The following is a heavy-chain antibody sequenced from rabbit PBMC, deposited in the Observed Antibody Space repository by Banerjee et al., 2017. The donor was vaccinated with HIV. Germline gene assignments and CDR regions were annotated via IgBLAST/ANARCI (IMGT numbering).Heavy chain of an antibody. CDR3: ARIYAASVTYFNS. V-gene: IGHV1S40*01. J-gene: IGHJ4*01. CDR1: GFSFSSSYY. CDR2: IYTGSGDA. D-gene: IGHD4-2*01. Sequence: QSLEESGGDLVKPGASLTLTCTASGFSFSSSYYMCWVRQAPGKGLEWIGCIYTGSGDAYYANWAKGRFTLSKTSSTTVTLQMTSLTAADTATYFCARIYAASVTYFNSWGPGTLVTVS.